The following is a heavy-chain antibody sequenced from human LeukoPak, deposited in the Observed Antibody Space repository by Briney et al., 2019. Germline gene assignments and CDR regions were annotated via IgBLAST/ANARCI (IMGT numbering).Heavy chain of an antibody. Sequence: TGESLKISCKASGYNSSKYWIGWVRQMPGKGLEWMGIIYPGDSDARYSPSFQGQATMSADKYINTAHLQWSSLKASDTAIYYSARRLAIGTFASDPDGFDYWGQGTLVTVSS. CDR1: GYNSSKYW. D-gene: IGHD3-16*01. CDR3: ARRLAIGTFASDPDGFDY. J-gene: IGHJ4*02. CDR2: IYPGDSDA. V-gene: IGHV5-51*01.